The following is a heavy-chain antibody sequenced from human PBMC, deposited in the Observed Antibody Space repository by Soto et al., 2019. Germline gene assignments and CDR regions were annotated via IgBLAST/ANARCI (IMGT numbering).Heavy chain of an antibody. CDR2: IIPIFGTA. J-gene: IGHJ6*02. CDR1: GGTFSSYA. V-gene: IGHV1-69*01. CDR3: ARVPYCSSTSCYRYYYYYGMDV. Sequence: QVQLVQSGAEVKKPGSSVKVSCKASGGTFSSYAISWVRQAPGQGLEWMGGIIPIFGTANYAQKFQGRVRIPADESTSTAYMELSSLRSEDTAVYYCARVPYCSSTSCYRYYYYYGMDVWGQGTTVTVSS. D-gene: IGHD2-2*01.